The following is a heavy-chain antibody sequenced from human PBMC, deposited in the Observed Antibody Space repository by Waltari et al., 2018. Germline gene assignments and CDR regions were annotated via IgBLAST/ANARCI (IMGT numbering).Heavy chain of an antibody. CDR2: VSYSGTT. CDR1: DVSINSNRHY. J-gene: IGHJ3*01. CDR3: ATYIGASVGTAAFDV. V-gene: IGHV4-39*01. Sequence: QLQLQESGPRLVRPSETLSLICRVSDVSINSNRHYWAWIRQSPGQGLEWIGTVSYSGTTYISPSRKSRVSVSRDTSKNQVSLILGSVTAADMAVYYCATYIGASVGTAAFDVWGQGTMVTVSS. D-gene: IGHD1-26*01.